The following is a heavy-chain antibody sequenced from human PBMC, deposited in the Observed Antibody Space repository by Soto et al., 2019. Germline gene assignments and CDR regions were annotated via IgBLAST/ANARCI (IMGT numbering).Heavy chain of an antibody. V-gene: IGHV3-53*01. Sequence: EVQLVESGGGLIQPGGSLRLSCAASGFTVSSNYMSWVRQAPGKGLEWVSVIYSGGSTYYRDSVKGRFTITRDNSKNTVNLQMNSLRAEDTAVYYCARGGSVVWGTSQSAYNYYGMDVWGQGTTVTVSS. CDR1: GFTVSSNY. CDR2: IYSGGST. CDR3: ARGGSVVWGTSQSAYNYYGMDV. J-gene: IGHJ6*02. D-gene: IGHD3-16*01.